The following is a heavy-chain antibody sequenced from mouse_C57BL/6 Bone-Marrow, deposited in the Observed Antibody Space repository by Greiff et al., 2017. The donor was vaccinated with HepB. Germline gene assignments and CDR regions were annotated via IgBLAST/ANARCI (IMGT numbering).Heavy chain of an antibody. CDR3: AIVYSNYGFAY. CDR2: ISNLAYSI. CDR1: GFTFSDYG. D-gene: IGHD2-5*01. V-gene: IGHV5-15*01. Sequence: EVKLVDSGGGLVQPGGSLKLSCAASGFTFSDYGMAWVRQAPRKGPEWVAFISNLAYSIYYADTVTGRFTISRENAKNTLYLEMSSLRSEDTAMYYCAIVYSNYGFAYWGQGTLVTVSA. J-gene: IGHJ3*01.